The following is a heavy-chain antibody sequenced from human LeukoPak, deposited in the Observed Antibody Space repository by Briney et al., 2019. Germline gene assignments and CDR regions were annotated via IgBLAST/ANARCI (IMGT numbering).Heavy chain of an antibody. CDR2: MNPNSGNT. CDR1: GYTFTSYD. Sequence: ASVKLSCTASGYTFTSYDINWVRQATGQGLEWMGWMNPNSGNTGYAQKFQGRVTMTRNTSISTAYMELSSLRSEDTAVYYCALYYDSSPGYFDYWGQGTLVTVSS. V-gene: IGHV1-8*01. J-gene: IGHJ4*02. CDR3: ALYYDSSPGYFDY. D-gene: IGHD3-22*01.